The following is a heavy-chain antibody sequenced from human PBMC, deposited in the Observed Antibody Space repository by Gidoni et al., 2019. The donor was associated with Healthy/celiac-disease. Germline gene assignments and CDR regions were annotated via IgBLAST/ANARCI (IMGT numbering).Heavy chain of an antibody. Sequence: QLQLQESGPGLVKPSETLSLTCTVSGGSISSSSYDWGWIRQPPGKGREWIGSIYCSGSTYYILSLTSRVTISVDTSKHQFSLMLSSVASADTAVYYCARVSGSWSYSQDQAYYYYGMDVWGQGTTVTVSS. D-gene: IGHD3-10*01. CDR3: ARVSGSWSYSQDQAYYYYGMDV. J-gene: IGHJ6*02. CDR1: GGSISSSSYD. CDR2: IYCSGST. V-gene: IGHV4-39*07.